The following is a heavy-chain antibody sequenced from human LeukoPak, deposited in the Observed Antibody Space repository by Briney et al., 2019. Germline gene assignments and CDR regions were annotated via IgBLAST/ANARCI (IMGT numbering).Heavy chain of an antibody. Sequence: GASVKVSCKASGGTFSSYAISWVRQAPGQGLEWMGRIIPILGIANYAQKFQGRVTITADKSTSTAYMELSSLRSEDTAVYYCARNYDRSGYGYYYYGMDVWGQGTTVTVSS. V-gene: IGHV1-69*04. CDR3: ARNYDRSGYGYYYYGMDV. CDR2: IIPILGIA. D-gene: IGHD3-22*01. J-gene: IGHJ6*02. CDR1: GGTFSSYA.